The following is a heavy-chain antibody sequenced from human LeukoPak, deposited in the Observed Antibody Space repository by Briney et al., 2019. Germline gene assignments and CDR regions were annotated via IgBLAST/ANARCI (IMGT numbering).Heavy chain of an antibody. J-gene: IGHJ6*03. CDR2: ITGSGAYT. CDR3: AKAAYSSSWYGGYYYYYYYMDV. CDR1: GFTFNNYA. V-gene: IGHV3-23*01. Sequence: GGSLRLSCTASGFTFNNYAMAWVRQAPGKGLEWVSAITGSGAYTDYADSVKGRFTISRDNSKNTLYLQMNSLRAEDTAVYYCAKAAYSSSWYGGYYYYYYYMDVWGKGTTVTVSS. D-gene: IGHD6-13*01.